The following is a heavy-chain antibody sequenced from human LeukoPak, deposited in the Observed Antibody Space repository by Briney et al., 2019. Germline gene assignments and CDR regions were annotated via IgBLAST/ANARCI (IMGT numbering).Heavy chain of an antibody. CDR1: GGSISSYY. J-gene: IGHJ3*02. D-gene: IGHD1-14*01. Sequence: KPSETLSLTCTVSGGSISSYYWSWIRQPPGKGLEWIGYIYYIENTNYNPSLKSRVSISVDTSKNQFSLKLISVTAADTAVYYCARHITPDAFDIWGQGTMVTVSS. CDR2: IYYIENT. CDR3: ARHITPDAFDI. V-gene: IGHV4-59*01.